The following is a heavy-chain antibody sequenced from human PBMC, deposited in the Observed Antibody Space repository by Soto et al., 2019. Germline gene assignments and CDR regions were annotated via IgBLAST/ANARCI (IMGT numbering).Heavy chain of an antibody. D-gene: IGHD5-18*01. J-gene: IGHJ4*02. CDR2: IYSGGIT. V-gene: IGHV3-66*01. CDR3: ASVRHSDTAYS. CDR1: GLTFRSYW. Sequence: PGGSLRLSCAASGLTFRSYWMHWVRQAPGKGLEWVSVIYSGGITYYPDSVKGRFTISRDNSKNTLFLQMNSLRAEDTAVYYCASVRHSDTAYSWAQGAVVPVSS.